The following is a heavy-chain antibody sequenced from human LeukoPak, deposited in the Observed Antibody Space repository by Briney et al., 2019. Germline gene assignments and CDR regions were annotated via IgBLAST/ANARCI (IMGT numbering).Heavy chain of an antibody. J-gene: IGHJ6*02. Sequence: SETPSLTCTVSGGSISSSSYYWGWIRQPPGKGLEWIGTIHYSVSTYYNPSLKSRVTISVDTSKNQFSLKLSSVTAADTAVYYCARGSVDCSSTSCSTIYYYSGMDVWGQGTTVTVSS. V-gene: IGHV4-39*01. CDR2: IHYSVST. CDR3: ARGSVDCSSTSCSTIYYYSGMDV. D-gene: IGHD2-2*01. CDR1: GGSISSSSYY.